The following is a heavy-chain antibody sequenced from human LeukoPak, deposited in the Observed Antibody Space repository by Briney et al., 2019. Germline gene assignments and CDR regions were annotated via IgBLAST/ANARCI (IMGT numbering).Heavy chain of an antibody. CDR1: GGSFSGYY. CDR2: INHSGST. CDR3: ARGPVYGDYRFGVVSMDV. V-gene: IGHV4-34*01. Sequence: SETLSLTCAVYGGSFSGYYWSWIRQPPGKGLEWIGEINHSGSTNYNPSLKSRVTISVDTSKNQFSLKLSSVPAADTAVYYCARGPVYGDYRFGVVSMDVWGQGTTVTVSS. J-gene: IGHJ6*02. D-gene: IGHD4-17*01.